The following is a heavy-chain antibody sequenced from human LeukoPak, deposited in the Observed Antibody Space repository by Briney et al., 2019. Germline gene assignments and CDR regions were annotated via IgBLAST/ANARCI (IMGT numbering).Heavy chain of an antibody. V-gene: IGHV3-30*18. CDR2: ISYDGSNK. J-gene: IGHJ1*01. Sequence: TGGSLRLSCAASGFTFSSYGMHWVRQAPGKGLEWVAIISYDGSNKYYADSVKGRFTISRDNSKNSLYLQMNSLRAEDMALYYCAKDAYSSSGSDGYFQHWGQGTLVTVSS. D-gene: IGHD6-6*01. CDR1: GFTFSSYG. CDR3: AKDAYSSSGSDGYFQH.